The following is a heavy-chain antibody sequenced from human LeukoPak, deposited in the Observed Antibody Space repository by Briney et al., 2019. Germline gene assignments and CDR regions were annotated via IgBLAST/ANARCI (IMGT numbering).Heavy chain of an antibody. Sequence: SETLSLTCTVSGGSFSSYYWSWFRQPPGKGLEWVANINYIGSSNSNPSLESRVTLPIDTSKNQFSLKLSSVTAADTAVYYCASALNMVTDAFGIWGQGTRVTVSS. D-gene: IGHD2-21*02. CDR3: ASALNMVTDAFGI. CDR1: GGSFSSYY. V-gene: IGHV4-59*01. J-gene: IGHJ3*02. CDR2: INYIGSS.